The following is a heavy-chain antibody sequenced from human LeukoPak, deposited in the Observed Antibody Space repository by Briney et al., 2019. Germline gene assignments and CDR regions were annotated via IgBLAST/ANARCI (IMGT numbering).Heavy chain of an antibody. D-gene: IGHD6-6*01. CDR1: GGSISSYY. Sequence: SETLSLTCTVSGGSISSYYWSWIRQPPGKGLEWMGYIYYSGSTNYNPSLKSRVTISVDTSKNQFSLKLSSVTAADTAVYYCARVEQLAPWNYYYMDVWGKGTTVTVSS. V-gene: IGHV4-59*01. CDR2: IYYSGST. CDR3: ARVEQLAPWNYYYMDV. J-gene: IGHJ6*03.